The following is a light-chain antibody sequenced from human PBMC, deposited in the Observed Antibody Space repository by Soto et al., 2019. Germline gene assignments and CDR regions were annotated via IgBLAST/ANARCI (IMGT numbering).Light chain of an antibody. CDR3: QQYNLDPYT. Sequence: DIQMTQSPSTLSGSIGDIVIITCRASQSVGNWWAWYQQKPGKAPKLLISDASKLEIGVPRRFCGVGSGTDFTLTISSLQPDDSATYYCQQYNLDPYTFGQGTKLEIK. CDR1: QSVGNW. V-gene: IGKV1-5*01. CDR2: DAS. J-gene: IGKJ2*01.